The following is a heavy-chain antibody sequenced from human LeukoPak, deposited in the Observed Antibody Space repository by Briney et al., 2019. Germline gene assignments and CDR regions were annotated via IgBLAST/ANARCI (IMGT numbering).Heavy chain of an antibody. CDR1: GGSISSSSYY. CDR2: IYYSGST. J-gene: IGHJ4*02. Sequence: SETPSLTCTVSGGSISSSSYYWGWIRQPPGKGLEWIGSIYYSGSTYYNPSLKSRVTISVDTSKNQFSLKLSSLTAADTAVYYCARVPDSNYPYYFDYWGQGTLVTVSS. CDR3: ARVPDSNYPYYFDY. V-gene: IGHV4-39*07. D-gene: IGHD4-11*01.